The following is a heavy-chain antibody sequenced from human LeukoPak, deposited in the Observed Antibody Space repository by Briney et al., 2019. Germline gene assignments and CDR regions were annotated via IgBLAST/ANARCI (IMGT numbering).Heavy chain of an antibody. CDR2: VDPENGEI. CDR3: ATSKYSGNHPLDY. J-gene: IGHJ4*02. D-gene: IGHD1-26*01. Sequence: ASVKVSCKASGYTFTDSYMQWVQQAPGKGLEWMGRVDPENGEIVYAEKFQGRVTITADTSTDTAYMELGSLRSEDTAVYYCATSKYSGNHPLDYWGQGNLVTVSS. V-gene: IGHV1-69-2*01. CDR1: GYTFTDSY.